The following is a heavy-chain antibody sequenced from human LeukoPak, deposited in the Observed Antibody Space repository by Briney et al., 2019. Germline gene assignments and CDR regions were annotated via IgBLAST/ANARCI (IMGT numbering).Heavy chain of an antibody. Sequence: GESLKISCKGSGYSFTSYWIGWVRQMPGKGLEWMGIIYPGDSDTRYSPSFQGQVTISADKSINTAYLQWSSLKATDTGIYYCARQYGRPFDYWGQGTLVTVSS. CDR1: GYSFTSYW. CDR2: IYPGDSDT. D-gene: IGHD4-17*01. CDR3: ARQYGRPFDY. J-gene: IGHJ4*02. V-gene: IGHV5-51*01.